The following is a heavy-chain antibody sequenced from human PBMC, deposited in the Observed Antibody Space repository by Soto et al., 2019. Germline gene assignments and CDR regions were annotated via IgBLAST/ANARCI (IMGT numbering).Heavy chain of an antibody. CDR3: ARYHFGDYAFDS. D-gene: IGHD4-17*01. Sequence: GGSLRLSCAASGFIFSGNWMSWVRQGPGKGLEWVANIKQDGSEKRYVDSVEGRFTISRDNAKNSLYLQMNSLVVEDTATYYCARYHFGDYAFDSWGQGTPVTISS. V-gene: IGHV3-7*04. CDR1: GFIFSGNW. CDR2: IKQDGSEK. J-gene: IGHJ4*02.